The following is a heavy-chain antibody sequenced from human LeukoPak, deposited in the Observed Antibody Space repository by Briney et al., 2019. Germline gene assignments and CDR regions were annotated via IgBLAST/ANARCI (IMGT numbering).Heavy chain of an antibody. J-gene: IGHJ4*02. D-gene: IGHD3-10*01. V-gene: IGHV3-30*02. CDR2: IRYDGSNK. CDR3: AKDGPRRLWFGELRGTDFDY. Sequence: GGSLRLSCAVSGFTLSSYDMHWVRQARGKGLEWVTYIRYDGSNKYFADSVKGRFNIPRDNSKNTLYLQMNSLRAEDTAVYYCAKDGPRRLWFGELRGTDFDYWGQGTLVTVSS. CDR1: GFTLSSYD.